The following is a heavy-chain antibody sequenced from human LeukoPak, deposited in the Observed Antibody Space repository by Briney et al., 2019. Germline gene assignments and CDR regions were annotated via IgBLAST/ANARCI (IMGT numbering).Heavy chain of an antibody. CDR3: AGDPNRSYFDH. CDR1: GFTFSSYA. V-gene: IGHV3-23*01. Sequence: PGGSLRLSCAASGFTFSSYAMSWVRQAPGKGLEWVSAISGSGGSTYYADPVKGRFTISRDNSKNTLYLLMNSLRAEDTAVYYCAGDPNRSYFDHWGQGTLVTVSS. J-gene: IGHJ4*02. CDR2: ISGSGGST. D-gene: IGHD1-14*01.